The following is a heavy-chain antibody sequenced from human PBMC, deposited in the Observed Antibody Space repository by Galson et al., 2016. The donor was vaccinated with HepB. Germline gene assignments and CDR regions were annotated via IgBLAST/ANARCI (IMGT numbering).Heavy chain of an antibody. D-gene: IGHD3-3*01. V-gene: IGHV3-53*01. Sequence: SLRLSCAASGLSVSNNYMTWVRQAPGQGLEWVSVIYSAGTTYYADSVKGRVTTSRDNPKNTLYLQMISLRAEDTAMYCCARGTYYDFWRHGMDVWGKGPAVTVSS. CDR3: ARGTYYDFWRHGMDV. CDR1: GLSVSNNY. CDR2: IYSAGTT. J-gene: IGHJ6*04.